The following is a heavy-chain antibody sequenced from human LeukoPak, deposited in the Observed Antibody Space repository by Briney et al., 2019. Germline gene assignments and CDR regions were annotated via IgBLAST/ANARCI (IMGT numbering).Heavy chain of an antibody. D-gene: IGHD2/OR15-2a*01. CDR1: GGSLSTYY. Sequence: SETLSLTCTVSGGSLSTYYWSWIRQPPGKGLEWIGYIYYSGSTNYNPSLKSRVTVSVDKSKNQFSLKLNSVTAADTAVYYCARGVLYKAFDIWGQGTMVTVSS. CDR3: ARGVLYKAFDI. CDR2: IYYSGST. V-gene: IGHV4-59*12. J-gene: IGHJ3*02.